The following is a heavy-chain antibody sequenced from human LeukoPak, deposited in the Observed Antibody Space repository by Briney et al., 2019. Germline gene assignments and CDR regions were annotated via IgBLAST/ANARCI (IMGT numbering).Heavy chain of an antibody. D-gene: IGHD2-2*01. Sequence: PSETLSLTCTVSGGSISSYYWSWIRQPPGKGLEWIGYIYTSGSTNYNPSLKSRVTISVDTSKNQFSLKLSSVTAADTAVYYCARSVSSYYFDYWGQGTLVTVSS. J-gene: IGHJ4*02. V-gene: IGHV4-4*09. CDR1: GGSISSYY. CDR2: IYTSGST. CDR3: ARSVSSYYFDY.